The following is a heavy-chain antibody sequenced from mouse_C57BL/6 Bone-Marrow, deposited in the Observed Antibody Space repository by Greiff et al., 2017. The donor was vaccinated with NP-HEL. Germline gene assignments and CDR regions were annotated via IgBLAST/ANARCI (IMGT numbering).Heavy chain of an antibody. J-gene: IGHJ2*01. D-gene: IGHD4-1*01. CDR2: ISYSGST. Sequence: EVKLQESGPGLAKPSQTLSLSCSVTGYSITSDYWNWIRKFPGNKLEYMGYISYSGSTYYNPSINSRISITRDTSKNQYYLQFNSVTTEDTATYYCARGGYWDWYFDYWGQGTTLTVSS. CDR1: GYSITSDY. CDR3: ARGGYWDWYFDY. V-gene: IGHV3-8*01.